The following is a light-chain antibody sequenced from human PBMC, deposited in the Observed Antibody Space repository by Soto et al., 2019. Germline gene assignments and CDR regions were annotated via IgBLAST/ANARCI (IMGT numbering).Light chain of an antibody. CDR1: SSDVGGYNY. Sequence: QSALTQPPSASGSPGQSVTISCTGTSSDVGGYNYVSWYQQHPGKAPKVMIHDVSKRPSGVPDRFSGSKSGNTASLTVSGLQAEDEADYYCSSYAGSNNLVFGTGTKVTVL. V-gene: IGLV2-8*01. CDR3: SSYAGSNNLV. CDR2: DVS. J-gene: IGLJ1*01.